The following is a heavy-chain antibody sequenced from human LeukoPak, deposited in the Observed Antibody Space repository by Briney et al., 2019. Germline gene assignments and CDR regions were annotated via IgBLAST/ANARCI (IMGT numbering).Heavy chain of an antibody. CDR2: INPNSGDT. J-gene: IGHJ3*02. CDR3: ARFGLGKHIEVAGIPFDI. D-gene: IGHD6-19*01. Sequence: ASVKVSCKASGYIFTGYYMHWVRQAPGQGLEWMGWINPNSGDTNYAQKFQGRVTMTRDTSISTAYMELSRLRSDDTAVYYCARFGLGKHIEVAGIPFDIWGQGTMVTVSS. CDR1: GYIFTGYY. V-gene: IGHV1-2*02.